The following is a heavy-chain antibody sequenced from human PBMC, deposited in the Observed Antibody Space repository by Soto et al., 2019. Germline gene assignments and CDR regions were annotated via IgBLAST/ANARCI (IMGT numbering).Heavy chain of an antibody. J-gene: IGHJ6*02. Sequence: PSETLSLTCAVYGGSFSGYYWSWIRQPPGKGLEWIGEINHSGSTNYNPSLKSRVTISVDTSKNQFSLKLSSVTAADTAVYYCARLGAIAAATHYYFYYGMDVWGQGTTVTVSS. V-gene: IGHV4-34*01. CDR3: ARLGAIAAATHYYFYYGMDV. CDR2: INHSGST. D-gene: IGHD6-13*01. CDR1: GGSFSGYY.